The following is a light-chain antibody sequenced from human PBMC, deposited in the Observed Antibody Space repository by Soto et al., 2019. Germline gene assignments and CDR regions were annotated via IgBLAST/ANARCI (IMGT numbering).Light chain of an antibody. CDR2: GAT. CDR1: QSISSGY. V-gene: IGKV3-20*01. CDR3: QQYRSPPPT. Sequence: EVVLTQSPGTLSLSPGESATLSCRASQSISSGYLAWYQQKPGQAPRLLIHGATSRATGIPGRFSGSGSGTDFTLTVSGLEPEDFAVYYCQQYRSPPPTFGGGTKVEI. J-gene: IGKJ4*01.